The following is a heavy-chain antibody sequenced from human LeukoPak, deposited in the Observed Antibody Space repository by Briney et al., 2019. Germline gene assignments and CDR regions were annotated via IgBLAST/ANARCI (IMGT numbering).Heavy chain of an antibody. CDR2: IYYSGST. Sequence: SETLSLTCTVSGGSISSYYWSWIRQPPGKGLEWIGYIYYSGSTNYNPSLKSRVTISVDTSKNQFSLKLSSVTAADTAVYYCARVRDVVVPAAIRGWFDPWGQGTLVTVSS. V-gene: IGHV4-59*08. CDR1: GGSISSYY. J-gene: IGHJ5*02. D-gene: IGHD2-2*02. CDR3: ARVRDVVVPAAIRGWFDP.